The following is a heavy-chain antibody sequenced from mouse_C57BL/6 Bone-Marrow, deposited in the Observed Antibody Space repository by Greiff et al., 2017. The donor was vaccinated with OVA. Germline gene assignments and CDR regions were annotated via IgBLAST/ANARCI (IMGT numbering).Heavy chain of an antibody. Sequence: EVQLQQSGTVLARPGASVKMSCKTSGYTFTSYWMHWVKQRPGQGLEWIGAIYPGHSDTSYNQKFKGKAKLTAVTSTSTAYMELSILTIEDSAVYYCTGVKYCSRGCAMDYWGQGTSVTVSS. D-gene: IGHD6-1*01. CDR3: TGVKYCSRGCAMDY. CDR2: IYPGHSDT. CDR1: GYTFTSYW. J-gene: IGHJ4*01. V-gene: IGHV1-5*01.